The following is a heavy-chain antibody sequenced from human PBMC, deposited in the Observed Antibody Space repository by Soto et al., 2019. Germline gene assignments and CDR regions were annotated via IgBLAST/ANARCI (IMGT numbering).Heavy chain of an antibody. V-gene: IGHV1-46*01. Sequence: GASVKVSCKASGYTFTSYYMHWVRQAPGQGLEWMGIINPSGGSTSYAQKFQGRVTMTRDTSTGTVYMELSSLRSEDTAVYYCARNSYYYDSSGYYRYFQHWGQGTLVTVSS. CDR1: GYTFTSYY. D-gene: IGHD3-22*01. CDR2: INPSGGST. CDR3: ARNSYYYDSSGYYRYFQH. J-gene: IGHJ1*01.